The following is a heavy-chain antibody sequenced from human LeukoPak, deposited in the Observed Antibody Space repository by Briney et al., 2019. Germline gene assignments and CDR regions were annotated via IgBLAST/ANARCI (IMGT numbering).Heavy chain of an antibody. CDR2: ISYDGSNK. D-gene: IGHD1-26*01. J-gene: IGHJ4*02. V-gene: IGHV3-30*18. CDR3: AKAASGSYGFTTD. CDR1: GFTFSSYG. Sequence: GGSLRLSCAASGFTFSSYGMHWVRQAPGKGLEWVAVISYDGSNKYYADSVKSRFTISRDNSKNTLYLQMNSLRAEDTAVYYCAKAASGSYGFTTDWGQGTLVTAPS.